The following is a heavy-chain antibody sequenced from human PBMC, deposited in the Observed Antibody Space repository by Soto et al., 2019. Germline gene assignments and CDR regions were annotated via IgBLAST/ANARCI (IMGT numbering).Heavy chain of an antibody. Sequence: EVQLVESGGGLVQPGGSLRLSCAASGLTFSSYSMNWVRQAPGKGLEWVSYISSSSRTIYCADSVKGRFTISRDNAKNSLYLQMNSLRAEDTAVYYCAREWDGDGYNSGWFDPWGQGTLVTVSS. J-gene: IGHJ5*02. V-gene: IGHV3-48*01. CDR2: ISSSSRTI. D-gene: IGHD5-12*01. CDR1: GLTFSSYS. CDR3: AREWDGDGYNSGWFDP.